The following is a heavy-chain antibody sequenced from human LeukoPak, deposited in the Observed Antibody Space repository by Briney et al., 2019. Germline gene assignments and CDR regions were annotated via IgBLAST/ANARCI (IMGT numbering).Heavy chain of an antibody. D-gene: IGHD3-22*01. CDR3: ARDGAYYYDSSGYYSNYFDY. J-gene: IGHJ4*02. CDR2: ISYDGSNK. CDR1: GFTLSGYP. Sequence: GGSLRLSCAASGFTLSGYPIHWVRQAPGKGLEWVAVISYDGSNKYYADSVKGRFTISRDNSKNTLYLQMNSLRAEDTAVYYCARDGAYYYDSSGYYSNYFDYWGQGTLVTVSS. V-gene: IGHV3-30-3*01.